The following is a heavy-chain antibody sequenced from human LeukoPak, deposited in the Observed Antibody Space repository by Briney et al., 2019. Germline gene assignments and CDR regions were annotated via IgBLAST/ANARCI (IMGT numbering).Heavy chain of an antibody. CDR2: ISGSGGST. V-gene: IGHV3-23*01. CDR3: AKAAAAGAYYYYYMDV. Sequence: GGSLRLSCAASGFTFSSYAMSWVRQAPGKGLEWVSAISGSGGSTYYADSVKGRFTISRDNSKNTLYLHMNSLRAEDTAVYYCAKAAAAGAYYYYYMDVWGKGTTVTVSS. CDR1: GFTFSSYA. J-gene: IGHJ6*03. D-gene: IGHD6-13*01.